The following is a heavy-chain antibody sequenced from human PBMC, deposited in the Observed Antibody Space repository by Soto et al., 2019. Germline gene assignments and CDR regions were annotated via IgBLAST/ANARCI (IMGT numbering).Heavy chain of an antibody. CDR1: GYPFSDNQ. CDR3: ARGTVTSGRWFGP. J-gene: IGHJ5*02. CDR2: INPKSDDT. Sequence: QVQLVQSGSEVKKPGASVKVSCKASGYPFSDNQIHWLRRAPGQGLEWMGRINPKSDDTNYAQKFQGRVTMTRDTSIDTAYLELTGLTSDDTATYYCARGTVTSGRWFGPWGQGTLVTVSS. V-gene: IGHV1-2*02. D-gene: IGHD4-17*01.